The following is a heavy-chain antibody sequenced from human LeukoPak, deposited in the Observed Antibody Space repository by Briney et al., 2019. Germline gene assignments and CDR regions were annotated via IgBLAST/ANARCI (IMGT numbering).Heavy chain of an antibody. J-gene: IGHJ4*02. V-gene: IGHV3-7*01. CDR2: INPDGSKV. CDR1: GFTFSNSW. D-gene: IGHD2-15*01. CDR3: ARDRGYSSFDY. Sequence: GGSLRPSCAAYGFTFSNSWMTWVRQAPGKDLEWVATINPDGSKVAYVGSVEGRFTISRDNAKNSVYLQMSSLRVEETGVFYCARDRGYSSFDYWGQGALVAASS.